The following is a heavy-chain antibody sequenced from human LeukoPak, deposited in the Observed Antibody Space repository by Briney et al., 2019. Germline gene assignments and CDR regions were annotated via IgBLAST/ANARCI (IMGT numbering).Heavy chain of an antibody. J-gene: IGHJ4*02. CDR2: IYSGGST. CDR3: ARDRRGNSARIY. D-gene: IGHD4-23*01. Sequence: PGGSLRLSCAASGFTFSSYGMSWVRQAPGKGLEWVSVIYSGGSTYYADSVKGRFTISRDNSKNTLYLQMNSLRAEDTAVYYCARDRRGNSARIYWGQGTLVTVSS. CDR1: GFTFSSYG. V-gene: IGHV3-66*01.